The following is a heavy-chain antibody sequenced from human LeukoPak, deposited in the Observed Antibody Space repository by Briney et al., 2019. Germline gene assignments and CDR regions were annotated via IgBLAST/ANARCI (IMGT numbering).Heavy chain of an antibody. CDR1: GFTFSSYW. V-gene: IGHV3-7*01. J-gene: IGHJ4*02. Sequence: PGGSLRLSCAASGFTFSSYWMSWVRQAPGKGLEWVANIKQDGSEKYYADSVKGRFTISRDNSKNTLYLQMNSLRAEDTAVYYCARDYHLQTGNYFDSWGQGTLVTVSS. D-gene: IGHD7-27*01. CDR3: ARDYHLQTGNYFDS. CDR2: IKQDGSEK.